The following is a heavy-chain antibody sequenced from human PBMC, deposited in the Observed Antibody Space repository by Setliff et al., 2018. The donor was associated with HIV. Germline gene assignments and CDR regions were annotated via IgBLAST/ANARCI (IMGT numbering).Heavy chain of an antibody. CDR1: GYRFASYP. D-gene: IGHD6-19*01. CDR3: ARDAGGCGWHVFDQ. V-gene: IGHV7-4-1*02. CDR2: INTYTGNP. J-gene: IGHJ4*02. Sequence: GASVKVSCKASGYRFASYPMNWVRQAPGQGLEWMGWINTYTGNPTYAQGFTGRFVFSLDTSVSTAYSQIINLKSEDTALYYCARDAGGCGWHVFDQWGQGTLVTVSS.